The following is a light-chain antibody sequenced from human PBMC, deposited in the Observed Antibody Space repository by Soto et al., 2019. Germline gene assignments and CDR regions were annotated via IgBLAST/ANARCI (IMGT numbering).Light chain of an antibody. CDR3: QHFGNSPET. Sequence: EVVLTQSPGTLSLSPGERATLSCRASQSVADSYLAWYQQKPGRAPRLLFYGATRRATGIPDRFSGSGSGTDFPLTISTLEPDDFAVYYCQHFGNSPETFGQGTKVE. J-gene: IGKJ1*01. V-gene: IGKV3-20*01. CDR2: GAT. CDR1: QSVADSY.